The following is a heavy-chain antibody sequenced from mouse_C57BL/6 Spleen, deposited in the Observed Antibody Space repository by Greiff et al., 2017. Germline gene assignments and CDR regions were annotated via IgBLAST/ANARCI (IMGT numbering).Heavy chain of an antibody. J-gene: IGHJ1*03. CDR2: IRNGGGST. CDR1: GFTFSDYY. D-gene: IGHD1-1*01. V-gene: IGHV5-12*01. CDR3: AYRGSITTVGYFDV. Sequence: EVKLVASGGGLVQPGGSLKLSCAASGFTFSDYYMYWVRQTPEKRLEWVAYIRNGGGSTSYPATVKGRFTLSRDTAKNTLYLQMSRLKSEDTAMYYCAYRGSITTVGYFDVWGTGTTVTVSS.